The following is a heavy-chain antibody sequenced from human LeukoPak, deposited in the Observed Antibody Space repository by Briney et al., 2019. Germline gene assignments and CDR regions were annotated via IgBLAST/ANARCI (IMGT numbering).Heavy chain of an antibody. J-gene: IGHJ4*02. Sequence: PSETLSLTCTVSGGSISSSSYYWGWVRQPPGKGLEWIGSIYYSGSTYYNPSLKSRVTLSVDTSTNQFSLKLSSVTAADTAVYYCAYGWLGWGQGTLVTVSS. CDR3: AYGWLG. D-gene: IGHD6-19*01. V-gene: IGHV4-39*01. CDR1: GGSISSSSYY. CDR2: IYYSGST.